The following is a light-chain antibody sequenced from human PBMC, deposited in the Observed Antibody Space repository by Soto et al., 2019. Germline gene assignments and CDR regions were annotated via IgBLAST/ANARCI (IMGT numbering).Light chain of an antibody. CDR1: QSVSSY. Sequence: EIVLTQSPATLSLSPGERATLSCRASQSVSSYLAWYQQKPGQAPRLLIFDASHRASGIPARFSGRRSGTEVTITISSLQSEDGGVYDCQQYNSWPQTFGQGTKVDIK. CDR3: QQYNSWPQT. J-gene: IGKJ1*01. V-gene: IGKV3-11*01. CDR2: DAS.